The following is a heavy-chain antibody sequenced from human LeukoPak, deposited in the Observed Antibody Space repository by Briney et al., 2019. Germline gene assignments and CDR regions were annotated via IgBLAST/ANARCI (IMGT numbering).Heavy chain of an antibody. D-gene: IGHD3-16*01. J-gene: IGHJ6*03. CDR3: ARAGSSLRPPSYYYYMDV. V-gene: IGHV6-1*01. Sequence: SQTLSLTCAISGDSVSSNSAAWSWIRQSPSRGLEWLGRTYYRSKWYNDYAVSVKSRITINPDTSKNQFSLQLNSVTPEDTAVYYCARAGSSLRPPSYYYYMDVWGKGTTVTVSS. CDR1: GDSVSSNSAA. CDR2: TYYRSKWYN.